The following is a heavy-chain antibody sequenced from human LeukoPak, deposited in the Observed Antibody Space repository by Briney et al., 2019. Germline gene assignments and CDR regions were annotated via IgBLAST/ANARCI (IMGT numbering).Heavy chain of an antibody. D-gene: IGHD3-10*01. Sequence: GGSLRLSCAASGFPFSSYVMNWVRQAPGKGLEWASYISSTSSTIYYAESVKGRFTVSRDNAKNSLYLQMNSLTDEDTAVYYCARENISMVRGVLHYWGQGTLVTVSS. V-gene: IGHV3-48*02. CDR2: ISSTSSTI. J-gene: IGHJ4*02. CDR3: ARENISMVRGVLHY. CDR1: GFPFSSYV.